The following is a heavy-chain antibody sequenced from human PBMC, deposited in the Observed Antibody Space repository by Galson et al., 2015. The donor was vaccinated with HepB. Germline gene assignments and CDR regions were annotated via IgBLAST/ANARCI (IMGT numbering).Heavy chain of an antibody. CDR1: GDSVAGNSVI. Sequence: CAISGDSVAGNSVIWNWIRQSPSTGLEWLGRTYYRSKWYNDYAVSVESRITINPDTSKNQFSLQLNSVTPEDTAVYYCARVVVGATAVGDAFDIWGPGTMVTVSS. CDR3: ARVVVGATAVGDAFDI. CDR2: TYYRSKWYN. D-gene: IGHD1-26*01. J-gene: IGHJ3*02. V-gene: IGHV6-1*01.